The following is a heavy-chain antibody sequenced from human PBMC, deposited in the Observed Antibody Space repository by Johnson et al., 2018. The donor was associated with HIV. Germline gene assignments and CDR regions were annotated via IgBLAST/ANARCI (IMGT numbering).Heavy chain of an antibody. CDR2: IYSGGST. CDR1: GFTVSSNY. V-gene: IGHV3-66*01. Sequence: VQLVESGGGLVQPGGSLRLSCAASGFTVSSNYMSWVRQAPGKGLEWVSVIYSGGSTYYADSVKGRFTISRDNSKNTLYLQMNSLRAEDTAVYYCARGRYTTAEWDDTFNFWGQGTMVTVSS. J-gene: IGHJ3*01. D-gene: IGHD1-26*01. CDR3: ARGRYTTAEWDDTFNF.